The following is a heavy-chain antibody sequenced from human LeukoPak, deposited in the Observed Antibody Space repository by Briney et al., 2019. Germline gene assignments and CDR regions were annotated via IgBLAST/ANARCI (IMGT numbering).Heavy chain of an antibody. Sequence: SETLSLTCTVSGGSISSNSYYWGWIRQPPGKGLEWIGSIYYGGRTYYNPSLKSRVTMSVDTSNNQFSLQLSSVTAADTALYYCARDYGGWYYFDYWGQGTLVTVSS. D-gene: IGHD6-19*01. V-gene: IGHV4-39*07. CDR3: ARDYGGWYYFDY. CDR1: GGSISSNSYY. CDR2: IYYGGRT. J-gene: IGHJ4*02.